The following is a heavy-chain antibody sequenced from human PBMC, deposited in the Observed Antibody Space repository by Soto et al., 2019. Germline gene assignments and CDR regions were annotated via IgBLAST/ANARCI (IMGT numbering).Heavy chain of an antibody. Sequence: GGSLRLSCAASGFTFSSYAMSWVRQAPGKGLEWVSAISGSGGSTYYADSVKGRFTISRDNSKNTLYLQMNSLRAEDTAVYYCAGLESFYSYYYYMDVWGKGTTVTVSS. CDR2: ISGSGGST. J-gene: IGHJ6*03. D-gene: IGHD3-16*02. V-gene: IGHV3-23*01. CDR3: AGLESFYSYYYYMDV. CDR1: GFTFSSYA.